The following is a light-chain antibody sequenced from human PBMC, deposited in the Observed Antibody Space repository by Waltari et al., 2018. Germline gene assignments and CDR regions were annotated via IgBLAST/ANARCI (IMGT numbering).Light chain of an antibody. J-gene: IGKJ2*01. V-gene: IGKV4-1*01. CDR2: WAS. CDR3: QQYYSSPYT. CDR1: PTVLYNSNNRNY. Sequence: DFVMTQSPASLALSLGERATIHCTTSPTVLYNSNNRNYLTWYQQKPGQPPNLLFYWASTRESGVPDRFSASGSGTDFTLTISRLQPEDVAIYYCQQYYSSPYTFGQGTRLEIK.